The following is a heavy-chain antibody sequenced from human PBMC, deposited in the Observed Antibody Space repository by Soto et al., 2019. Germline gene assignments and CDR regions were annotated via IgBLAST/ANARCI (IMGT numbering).Heavy chain of an antibody. J-gene: IGHJ6*02. CDR1: GGTFSSYA. CDR2: IIPIFGTA. CDR3: ASVETQRYYYGMDV. V-gene: IGHV1-69*12. D-gene: IGHD2-15*01. Sequence: QVQLVQSGAEVKKPGSSVNVSCTASGGTFSSYAISWVRQAPGQGLEWMGGIIPIFGTAAYAQQFQGRVTITADESTSTAYMELSSLRSEDTAVYYCASVETQRYYYGMDVWGQGTTVTVSS.